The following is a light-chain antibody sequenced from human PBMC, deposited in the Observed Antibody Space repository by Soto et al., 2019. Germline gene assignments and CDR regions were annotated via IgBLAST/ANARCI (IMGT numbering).Light chain of an antibody. Sequence: ALTDPGSIPGSPGQSCALSCTGTSSDVGGYNYVSWYQQHPGNAPKLMIYEVSNRPSGVSNRFSGSKSGNKASLTISGLQAEDEADYYCSSYSSSSTLDYVFGTGTKVTV. CDR2: EVS. CDR1: SSDVGGYNY. J-gene: IGLJ1*01. CDR3: SSYSSSSTLDYV. V-gene: IGLV2-14*01.